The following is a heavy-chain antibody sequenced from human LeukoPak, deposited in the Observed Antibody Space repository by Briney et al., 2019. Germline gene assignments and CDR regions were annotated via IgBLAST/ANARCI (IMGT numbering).Heavy chain of an antibody. Sequence: GGSLRLSCAASGFTFSSYAMHWVRQAPGKGLEWVSSISSSSSYIYYADSVKGRFTISRDNAKNSLYLQMNSLRAKDTAVYYCARDITTMVVAVSRLFGDAFDIWGQGTMVTVSS. CDR2: ISSSSSYI. V-gene: IGHV3-21*01. J-gene: IGHJ3*02. CDR3: ARDITTMVVAVSRLFGDAFDI. D-gene: IGHD2-15*01. CDR1: GFTFSSYA.